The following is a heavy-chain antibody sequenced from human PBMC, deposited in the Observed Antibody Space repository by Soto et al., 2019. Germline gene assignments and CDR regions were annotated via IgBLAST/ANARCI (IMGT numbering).Heavy chain of an antibody. J-gene: IGHJ6*02. CDR2: ISWDGGST. CDR1: GFTFDDYT. V-gene: IGHV3-43*01. CDR3: AKGATLYYYYGMDV. D-gene: IGHD1-26*01. Sequence: GGSPRLSCAASGFTFDDYTMHWVRQAPGKGLEWVSLISWDGGSTYYADSVKGRFTISRDNSKNSLYLQMNSLRTEDTALYYCAKGATLYYYYGMDVWGQGTTVTVSS.